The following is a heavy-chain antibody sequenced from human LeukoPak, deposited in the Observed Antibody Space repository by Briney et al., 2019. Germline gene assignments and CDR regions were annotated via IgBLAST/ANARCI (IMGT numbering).Heavy chain of an antibody. CDR2: IYYSGST. CDR1: SGSISSGDYY. CDR3: ARAPGVRGVSRLVNWLDP. V-gene: IGHV4-30-4*01. J-gene: IGHJ5*02. D-gene: IGHD3-10*01. Sequence: PSETLSLTCTVSSGSISSGDYYWSWIRQPPGKGLEWIGYIYYSGSTYYNPSLKSRVTISVDTSKNQFSLKLSSVTAADTAVYYCARAPGVRGVSRLVNWLDPWGQGTLVTVSS.